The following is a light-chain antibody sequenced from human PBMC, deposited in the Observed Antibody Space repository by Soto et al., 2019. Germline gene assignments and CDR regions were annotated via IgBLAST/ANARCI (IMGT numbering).Light chain of an antibody. CDR3: QESYSTPGT. Sequence: DTQMTKSPSTLSASVGDRVTITCRASQTIISWLAWYQQKPWKAPKLLIYAASALQSGVPSRFSGSGSGTDFTLTISSLQSEDFATYYCQESYSTPGTFGQGTKVDIK. V-gene: IGKV1-39*01. CDR2: AAS. CDR1: QTIISW. J-gene: IGKJ1*01.